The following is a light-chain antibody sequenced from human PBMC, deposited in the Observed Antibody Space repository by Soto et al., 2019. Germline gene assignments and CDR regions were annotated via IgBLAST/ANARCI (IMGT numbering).Light chain of an antibody. CDR1: NSDVGCYNY. CDR2: EVS. Sequence: QSVLTQPRSVSESPGQSVTISCTGTNSDVGCYNYVSWYQRHPGKAPKLIIYEVSNRPSGGSDRFSGSKSGNKASLIISNLESEDESDYYCGSYTSHNTPSVFGTGNKGT. J-gene: IGLJ1*01. CDR3: GSYTSHNTPSV. V-gene: IGLV2-11*01.